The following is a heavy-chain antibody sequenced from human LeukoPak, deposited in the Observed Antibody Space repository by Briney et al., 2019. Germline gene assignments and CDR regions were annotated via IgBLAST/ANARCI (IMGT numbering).Heavy chain of an antibody. Sequence: GGSLRLSCAASGFTFSNYGMSWVRQAPGKGLEWVSALSGTSDSTYYADSVKGRFSISRDNSKNTLYLQISSLRVEDTAVYYCAKVATWTHFDYWGQGILVTVPS. CDR2: LSGTSDST. D-gene: IGHD3/OR15-3a*01. V-gene: IGHV3-23*01. J-gene: IGHJ4*02. CDR1: GFTFSNYG. CDR3: AKVATWTHFDY.